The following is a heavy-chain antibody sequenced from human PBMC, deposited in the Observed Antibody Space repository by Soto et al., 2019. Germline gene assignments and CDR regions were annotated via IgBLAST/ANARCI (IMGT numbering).Heavy chain of an antibody. J-gene: IGHJ6*02. D-gene: IGHD4-17*01. V-gene: IGHV1-18*01. Sequence: QVQLVQSGAEVKKPGASVKVSCKASGYTFTSYGISWVRQAPGQGLEWMGWISAYNGNTNYAQKLQGRVTMTTDTSTXTAXMXQRSLRSDDTAVYYCARVGHTVTTPDEAYYYYGMDVWGQGTTVTVSS. CDR3: ARVGHTVTTPDEAYYYYGMDV. CDR2: ISAYNGNT. CDR1: GYTFTSYG.